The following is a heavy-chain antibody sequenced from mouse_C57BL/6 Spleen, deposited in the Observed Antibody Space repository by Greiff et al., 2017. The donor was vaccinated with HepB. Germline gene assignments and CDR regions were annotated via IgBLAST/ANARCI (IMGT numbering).Heavy chain of an antibody. V-gene: IGHV3-6*01. CDR1: GYSITSGYY. D-gene: IGHD1-1*01. CDR3: AKYYGSSYWYFDV. CDR2: ISYDGSN. Sequence: DVQLQESGPGLVKPSQSLSLTCSVTGYSITSGYYWNWIRQFPGNKLEWMGYISYDGSNNYNPSLKNRISITRDTSKNQFFLKLNSVTTEDTATYYCAKYYGSSYWYFDVWGTGTTVTVSS. J-gene: IGHJ1*03.